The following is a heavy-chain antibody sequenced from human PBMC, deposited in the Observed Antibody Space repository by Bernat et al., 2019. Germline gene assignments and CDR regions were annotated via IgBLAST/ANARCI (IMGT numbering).Heavy chain of an antibody. J-gene: IGHJ4*02. Sequence: EVQLVESGGGLVQPGGSLRLSCAASGFTFSSYEMNWVRQAPGKGLEWVSYISSSGSTIYYADSVKGRFTISRDNAKNSLYLQMNSLRAEDTAVYYCARSNRWELLPYFDYWGQGTLVTVSS. CDR3: ARSNRWELLPYFDY. D-gene: IGHD1-26*01. CDR2: ISSSGSTI. CDR1: GFTFSSYE. V-gene: IGHV3-48*03.